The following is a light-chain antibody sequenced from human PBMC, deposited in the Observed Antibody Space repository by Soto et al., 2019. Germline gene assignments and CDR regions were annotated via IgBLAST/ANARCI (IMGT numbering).Light chain of an antibody. J-gene: IGKJ4*01. V-gene: IGKV1-33*01. CDR2: AAS. CDR1: QGISTF. CDR3: QQCLSLPLT. Sequence: DIQMIQSPSSLSAFVGDRVTITCQATQGISTFLNWYQQKPGKAPKLLIYAASNLETGVPSRFSGSGSVTDFTFTISSLQPEDIATYYCQQCLSLPLTFGGGTKVEIK.